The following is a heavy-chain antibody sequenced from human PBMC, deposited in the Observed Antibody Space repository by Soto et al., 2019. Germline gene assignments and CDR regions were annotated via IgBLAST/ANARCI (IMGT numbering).Heavy chain of an antibody. D-gene: IGHD6-19*01. J-gene: IGHJ4*02. CDR1: GGSFSGYY. CDR3: ARGTRGYSSGWYDY. V-gene: IGHV4-34*01. Sequence: LSLTCVVYGGSFSGYYWSWIRQPPGKGLEWIGEINHSGSTNYNPSLKSRVTISVDTSKNQFSLKLSSVTAADTAVYYCARGTRGYSSGWYDYWGQGTLVTVSS. CDR2: INHSGST.